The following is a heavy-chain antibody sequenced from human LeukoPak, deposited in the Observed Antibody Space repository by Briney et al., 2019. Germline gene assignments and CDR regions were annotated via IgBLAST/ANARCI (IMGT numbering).Heavy chain of an antibody. D-gene: IGHD3-3*01. Sequence: PSETLSLTCTVSGGSISSYYWSWIRQPAGKGLEWIGRIYTSGSTNYNPSLKSRVTMSVDTSKNQFSLKLSSVTAADTAVYYCARNIRDFWSGGYFDYWGQGTLVTVSS. CDR2: IYTSGST. CDR3: ARNIRDFWSGGYFDY. J-gene: IGHJ4*02. CDR1: GGSISSYY. V-gene: IGHV4-4*07.